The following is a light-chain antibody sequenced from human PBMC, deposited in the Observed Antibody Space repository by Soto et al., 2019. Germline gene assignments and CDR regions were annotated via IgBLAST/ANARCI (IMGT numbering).Light chain of an antibody. V-gene: IGKV3-20*01. CDR2: DGS. Sequence: LVLTQSPGTLSLSPGETATLSCRAVQSVSNIYLGWYQQKPGQAPRLLIFDGSSRATGIPDRFSGSGSGTDFTLTISRLEPEDFAVYYCQQYGNSLSWTFGQGTKVDIK. CDR3: QQYGNSLSWT. J-gene: IGKJ1*01. CDR1: QSVSNIY.